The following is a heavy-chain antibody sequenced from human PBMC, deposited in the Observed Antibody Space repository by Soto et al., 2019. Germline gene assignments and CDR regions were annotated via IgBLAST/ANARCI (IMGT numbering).Heavy chain of an antibody. CDR3: ARQKRMAAGETYYYYGMDV. V-gene: IGHV4-34*01. CDR1: GGSFSGYY. CDR2: INHSGST. Sequence: PSETLSLTCAVYGGSFSGYYWTWIRQPPGTGLEWIGEINHSGSTNYNPSLKSRVTISVDTSKNQFSLKLTSVTAADTAVYYCARQKRMAAGETYYYYGMDVWGQGTTVTVSS. J-gene: IGHJ6*02. D-gene: IGHD6-13*01.